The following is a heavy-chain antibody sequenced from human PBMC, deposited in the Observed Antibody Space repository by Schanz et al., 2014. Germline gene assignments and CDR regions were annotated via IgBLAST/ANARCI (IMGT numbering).Heavy chain of an antibody. CDR3: ARDQSPYTNSSDVRYFDY. J-gene: IGHJ4*02. CDR2: INPSGGST. Sequence: QVQLLQSGAEVKKPGASMKVSCKASGYTFTTYYMLWVRQAPGQGLEWMGIINPSGGSTRYGQKFQGRITVTTDTSTSTVYMELRSLRSDDTAVYYCARDQSPYTNSSDVRYFDYWGQGTLVTVSS. V-gene: IGHV1-46*01. D-gene: IGHD6-6*01. CDR1: GYTFTTYY.